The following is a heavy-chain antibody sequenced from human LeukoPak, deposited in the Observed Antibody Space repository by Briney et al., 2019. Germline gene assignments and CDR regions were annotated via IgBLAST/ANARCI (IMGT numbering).Heavy chain of an antibody. D-gene: IGHD2-2*01. CDR2: IIPIFGTA. V-gene: IGHV1-69*13. CDR3: ARDSNLGYCSSTSCFKRPRERFDP. CDR1: GGTFSSYA. J-gene: IGHJ5*02. Sequence: ASVKVSCKASGGTFSSYAISWVRQAPGQGLEWMGGIIPIFGTANYAQKFQGRVTITADEPTSTAYMELSSLRSEDTAVYYCARDSNLGYCSSTSCFKRPRERFDPWGQGTLVTVSS.